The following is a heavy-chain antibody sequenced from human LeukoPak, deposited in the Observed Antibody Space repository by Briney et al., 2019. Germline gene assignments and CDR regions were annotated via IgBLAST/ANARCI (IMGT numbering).Heavy chain of an antibody. CDR3: ARGRYYYDSSGYSSPGGY. Sequence: SETLSLTCAVYGGSFSGYYWRWIRQPPGKGVEWMGEINHSGSTNYNPSLKRRGTISVDKSKNQFSLKLSSVTAADTAVYYCARGRYYYDSSGYSSPGGYWGQGTLVTVSS. CDR1: GGSFSGYY. V-gene: IGHV4-34*01. CDR2: INHSGST. J-gene: IGHJ4*02. D-gene: IGHD3-22*01.